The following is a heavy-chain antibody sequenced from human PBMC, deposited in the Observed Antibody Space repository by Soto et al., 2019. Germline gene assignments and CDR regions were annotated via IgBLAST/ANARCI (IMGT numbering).Heavy chain of an antibody. V-gene: IGHV3-15*01. D-gene: IGHD3-16*01. CDR1: GFTFSNAW. Sequence: PGGSLRLACAASGFTFSNAWMGWVRQAPGKGLEWVGRIKSKTDGGTTDYAAPVKGRFTISRDDSKNTLYLQMNSLKTEDTAVYYCTTVIIWDRFAFDYWGQGTLVTVSS. J-gene: IGHJ4*02. CDR2: IKSKTDGGTT. CDR3: TTVIIWDRFAFDY.